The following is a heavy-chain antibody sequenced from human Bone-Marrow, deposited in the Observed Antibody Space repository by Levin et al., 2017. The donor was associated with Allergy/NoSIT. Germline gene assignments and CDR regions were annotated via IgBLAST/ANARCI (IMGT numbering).Heavy chain of an antibody. CDR3: ARRRCTTISCFFDS. Sequence: GESLKISCAASGFRFSNDWMSWVRQAPGKGLEWVANIKPDGSENYYGDSVEGRFIISRDNAESSMFLQMDSLRAEDTAVYYCARRRCTTISCFFDSWGRGTLVTVSS. V-gene: IGHV3-7*01. J-gene: IGHJ4*02. CDR1: GFRFSNDW. D-gene: IGHD1-26*01. CDR2: IKPDGSEN.